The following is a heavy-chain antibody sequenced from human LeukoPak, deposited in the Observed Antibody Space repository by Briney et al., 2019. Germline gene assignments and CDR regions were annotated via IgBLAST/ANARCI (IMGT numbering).Heavy chain of an antibody. J-gene: IGHJ5*02. V-gene: IGHV4-59*01. Sequence: SETLSLTCTVSGGSISSYYWSWIRQPPGKGLEWIGYIYYSGSTNYNPSLKSRVTISVDTSKNQFSLKLSSVTAADTAVYYCARFYGSGTSWFDPWGQGTLVTVSS. D-gene: IGHD3-10*01. CDR1: GGSISSYY. CDR3: ARFYGSGTSWFDP. CDR2: IYYSGST.